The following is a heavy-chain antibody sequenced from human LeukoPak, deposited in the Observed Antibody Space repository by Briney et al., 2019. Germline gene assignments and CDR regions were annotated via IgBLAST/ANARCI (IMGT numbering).Heavy chain of an antibody. Sequence: PGGSLRLSCAASGFTFSSYWMHWVRQAPGKGLVWVSRINSDGSSTSYADSVKGRFTISRDNSKNTLYLQMNSLRPEDTALYYCVRDFEWSFDTWDQGTLVTVSS. CDR3: VRDFEWSFDT. CDR1: GFTFSSYW. J-gene: IGHJ4*02. D-gene: IGHD3-3*01. V-gene: IGHV3-74*01. CDR2: INSDGSST.